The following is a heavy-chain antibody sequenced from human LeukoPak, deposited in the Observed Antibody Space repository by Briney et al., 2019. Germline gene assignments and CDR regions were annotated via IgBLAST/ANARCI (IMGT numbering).Heavy chain of an antibody. CDR2: ISSSGSTI. Sequence: GGSLRLSCAASGFTFSSYEMNWVRQAPGKGLEWVSYISSSGSTICYAESVKGRFTISRDNAKNSLYLQMNSLRAEDTAVYYCARLVFGESFLGLWGRGTLVTVSS. CDR3: ARLVFGESFLGL. CDR1: GFTFSSYE. D-gene: IGHD3-10*02. J-gene: IGHJ2*01. V-gene: IGHV3-48*03.